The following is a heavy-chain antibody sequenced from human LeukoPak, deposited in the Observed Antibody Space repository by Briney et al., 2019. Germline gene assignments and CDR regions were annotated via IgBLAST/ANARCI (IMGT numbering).Heavy chain of an antibody. V-gene: IGHV3-74*01. D-gene: IGHD5-24*01. CDR3: ARDVQRDGYNFDAFDI. J-gene: IGHJ3*02. Sequence: PGGSLRLSCAASGFTFSSYWMHWVRQAPGKGLVWVSRINSDGSSTSYADAVKGRFTISRDNAKNTAYLQMNSLRAEDTAVYYCARDVQRDGYNFDAFDIWGQGTMVTVSS. CDR2: INSDGSST. CDR1: GFTFSSYW.